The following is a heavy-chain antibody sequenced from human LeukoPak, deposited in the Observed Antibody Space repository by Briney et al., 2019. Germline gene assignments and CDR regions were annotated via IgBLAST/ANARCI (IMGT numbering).Heavy chain of an antibody. CDR3: ARLGGVLAPFDP. J-gene: IGHJ5*02. CDR1: GCSVTSYW. CDR2: IYPGDSDT. D-gene: IGHD3-10*01. Sequence: GESLKVSCKGSGCSVTSYWIGWVRHMPGKGLEWMGIIYPGDSDTRYSPSSQGQVTFSADRSISTAYLQWSSLKASDTAMYYCARLGGVLAPFDPWGQGTLVTVSS. V-gene: IGHV5-51*01.